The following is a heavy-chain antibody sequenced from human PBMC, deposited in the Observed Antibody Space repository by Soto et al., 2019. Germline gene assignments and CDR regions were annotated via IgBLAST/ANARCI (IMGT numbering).Heavy chain of an antibody. CDR1: GFTFSSYA. J-gene: IGHJ4*02. Sequence: QSGGSLRLSCAASGFTFSSYAMHWVRQAPGKGLEWVAVISYDGSNKYYADSVKGRFTISRDNSKNTLYLQMNSLRAEDTAVYYCARDAYYYDSSGYGPFDYWGQGTLVTVSS. D-gene: IGHD3-22*01. CDR3: ARDAYYYDSSGYGPFDY. V-gene: IGHV3-30-3*01. CDR2: ISYDGSNK.